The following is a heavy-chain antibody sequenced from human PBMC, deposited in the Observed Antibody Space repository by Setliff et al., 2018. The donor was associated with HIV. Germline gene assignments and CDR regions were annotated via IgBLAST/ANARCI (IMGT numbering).Heavy chain of an antibody. J-gene: IGHJ5*02. CDR3: APVSSGWFDP. CDR1: GYTFTSHY. Sequence: ASVKVSCKASGYTFTSHYIHWVRQAPGQGLEWMGWINVNNDATNYAQQFQGRVTMTEDTSTDTAYMELTSLRSEDTAMYYCAPVSSGWFDPWGQGTLVTVSS. V-gene: IGHV1-2*02. CDR2: INVNNDAT. D-gene: IGHD2-2*01.